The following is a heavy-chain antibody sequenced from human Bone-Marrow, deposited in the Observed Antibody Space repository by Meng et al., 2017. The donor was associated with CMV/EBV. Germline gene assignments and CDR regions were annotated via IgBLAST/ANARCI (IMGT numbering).Heavy chain of an antibody. CDR1: GFTFSTYS. CDR2: ISPTSSYI. J-gene: IGHJ5*01. D-gene: IGHD2/OR15-2a*01. CDR3: VRGGKYCSTTNCPRWFDS. Sequence: GGSLRLSCSASGFTFSTYSMNWVRQAPGKGLEWVSSISPTSSYIFYADSVKGRFTISRDNSNGTLYLQMFSLRADDTAIYYCVRGGKYCSTTNCPRWFDSWGQGTLVTVSS. V-gene: IGHV3-21*04.